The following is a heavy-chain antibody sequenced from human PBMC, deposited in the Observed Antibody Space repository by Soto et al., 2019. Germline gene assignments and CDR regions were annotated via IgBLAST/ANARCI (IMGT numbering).Heavy chain of an antibody. CDR1: GYTFTSYD. J-gene: IGHJ4*02. CDR3: ARGDTPSSSWPYYFDY. D-gene: IGHD6-13*01. CDR2: MNPNSGNT. V-gene: IGHV1-8*01. Sequence: QVQLVQSGAEVKKPGASVKVSCKASGYTFTSYDINWVRQATGQGLEWMGWMNPNSGNTGYAQKFQGRVTMTRNTSISTAYMELSRLRSEDTAVYHCARGDTPSSSWPYYFDYRGQGTLVTXS.